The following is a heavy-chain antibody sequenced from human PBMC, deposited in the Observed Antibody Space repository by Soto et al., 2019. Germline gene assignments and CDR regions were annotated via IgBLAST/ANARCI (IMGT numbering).Heavy chain of an antibody. CDR3: VRAPAYSSGWYWPY. CDR1: GGSFSGYY. Sequence: QVQLQQWGAGLLKPSETLSLTCAVYGGSFSGYYWSWIRQPPGKGLEWIGEINHSGSTNYNPSLKSRVTISVDTSKNQFSLNLSSVTAADTAVYYCVRAPAYSSGWYWPYWGQGTLVTVSS. D-gene: IGHD6-19*01. CDR2: INHSGST. J-gene: IGHJ4*02. V-gene: IGHV4-34*01.